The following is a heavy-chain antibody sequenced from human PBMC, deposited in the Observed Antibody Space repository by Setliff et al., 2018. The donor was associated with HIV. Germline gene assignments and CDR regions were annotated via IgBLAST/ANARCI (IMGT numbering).Heavy chain of an antibody. CDR1: GFTFNRVW. V-gene: IGHV3-15*07. Sequence: PGGSLRLSCAASGFTFNRVWMNWVRQAPGKGLEWVGRIKSKRDGETTDYAAPVKGRFTISRDDSKDTLYLQMNGLKTEDTAVYYCTTGAPFNDPPWDYWGQGTLVTVSS. J-gene: IGHJ4*02. CDR3: TTGAPFNDPPWDY. CDR2: IKSKRDGETT.